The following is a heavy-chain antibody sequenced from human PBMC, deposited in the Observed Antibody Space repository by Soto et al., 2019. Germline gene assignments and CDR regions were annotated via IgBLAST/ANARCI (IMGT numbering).Heavy chain of an antibody. CDR1: GFTVSSNY. CDR2: IYSGGST. CDR3: ARDQGYRHY. V-gene: IGHV3-66*01. D-gene: IGHD5-18*01. J-gene: IGHJ4*02. Sequence: EVQLVESGGGLVQPGGSLRLSCAASGFTVSSNYMSWVRQAPGKGLEWGSVIYSGGSTYYSDSVKGRFTISRDNSKNPLYRQMNSLRAEDTAVYYCARDQGYRHYWGKGTLVTVSS.